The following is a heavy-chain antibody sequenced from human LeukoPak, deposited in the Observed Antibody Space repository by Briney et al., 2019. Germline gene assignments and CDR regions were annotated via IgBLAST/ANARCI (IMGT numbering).Heavy chain of an antibody. J-gene: IGHJ5*02. CDR2: ISSSGSTI. Sequence: GGSLRLSCAASGFTFSSYEMNWVRQAPGKGLEWVSYISSSGSTIYYADSVKGRFTISRDNAKNSLNLQMNSLRAEDTAVYYCARTRGTVVRGDVHNWLDPWGQGTLVTVSS. CDR3: ARTRGTVVRGDVHNWLDP. V-gene: IGHV3-48*03. D-gene: IGHD3-10*01. CDR1: GFTFSSYE.